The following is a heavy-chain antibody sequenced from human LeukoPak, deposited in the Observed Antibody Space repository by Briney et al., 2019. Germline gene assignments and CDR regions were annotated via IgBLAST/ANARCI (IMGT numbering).Heavy chain of an antibody. Sequence: GASVKVSRKASGYTFTSYGISWVRQAPGQGLEWMGWISAYNGNTNYAQKLQGRVTMTTDTSTSTAYMELRSLRSDDTAVYYCARGPYSYDSSGAFDIWGQGTMVTVSS. CDR1: GYTFTSYG. J-gene: IGHJ3*02. V-gene: IGHV1-18*01. D-gene: IGHD3-22*01. CDR2: ISAYNGNT. CDR3: ARGPYSYDSSGAFDI.